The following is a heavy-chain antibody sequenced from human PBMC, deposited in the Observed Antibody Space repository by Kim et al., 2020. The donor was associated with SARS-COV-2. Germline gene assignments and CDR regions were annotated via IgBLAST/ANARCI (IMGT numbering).Heavy chain of an antibody. D-gene: IGHD3-22*01. V-gene: IGHV4-4*02. Sequence: SETLSLTCAVSGGSISSSNWWSWVRQPPGKGLEWIGEIYHSGSTNYNPSLKSRVTISVDKSKNQFSLKLSSVTAADTAVYYCAREGGRSYYYDSSAWFDPWGQGTLVTVSS. CDR1: GGSISSSNW. J-gene: IGHJ5*02. CDR2: IYHSGST. CDR3: AREGGRSYYYDSSAWFDP.